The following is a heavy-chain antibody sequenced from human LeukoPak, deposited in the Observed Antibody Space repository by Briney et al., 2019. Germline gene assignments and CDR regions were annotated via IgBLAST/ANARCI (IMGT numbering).Heavy chain of an antibody. J-gene: IGHJ4*02. V-gene: IGHV4-34*01. CDR3: ARGAAAVGP. D-gene: IGHD6-13*01. Sequence: SETLSLTCAVYGGSFSGYYWSWIRQPPGKGLEWIGEINHSGSTNYNPSLKSRVTISVDTSKDQFSLKLSSVTAADTAVYYCARGAAAVGPWGQGTLVTVSS. CDR1: GGSFSGYY. CDR2: INHSGST.